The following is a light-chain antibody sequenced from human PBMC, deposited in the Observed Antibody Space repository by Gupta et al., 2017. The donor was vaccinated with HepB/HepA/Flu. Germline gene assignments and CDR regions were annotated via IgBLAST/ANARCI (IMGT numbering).Light chain of an antibody. CDR2: RDS. V-gene: IGLV3-9*01. J-gene: IGLJ2*01. Sequence: SYELTQPLSVSVALGQTARITCGGNNSGSKNVHWYQQKPGQAPVLVIYRDSNRPAGIPERFSGSNSGNTATLTISRAQDGDEADYYCQVWDSSTAAVFGGGTKLTVL. CDR3: QVWDSSTAAV. CDR1: NSGSKN.